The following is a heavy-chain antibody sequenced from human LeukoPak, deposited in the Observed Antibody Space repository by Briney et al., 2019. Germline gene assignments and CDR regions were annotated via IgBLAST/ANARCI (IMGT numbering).Heavy chain of an antibody. V-gene: IGHV3-30-3*01. D-gene: IGHD2-21*02. CDR2: ISYDGSNK. CDR1: GFTFSSYA. CDR3: ARAVVVTAYFDY. J-gene: IGHJ4*02. Sequence: GRSLRLSCAASGFTFSSYAMHWVRQAPGKGLEWVAVISYDGSNKYYADSVKGRFTISSDNSKNTLYLQMNSLRAEDTAVYYCARAVVVTAYFDYWGQGTLVTVSS.